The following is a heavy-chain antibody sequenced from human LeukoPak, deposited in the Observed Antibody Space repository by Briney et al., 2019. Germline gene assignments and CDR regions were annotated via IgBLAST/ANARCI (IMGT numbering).Heavy chain of an antibody. CDR3: AKLAYGDPEYFDY. V-gene: IGHV3-30*18. Sequence: GGSLRLSCAASGFTFSSYGMHWVRQAPGKGLEWVAVISYDGSNKYYADSVKGRFTISRDNSKNTLYLQMNSLRAEDTAVYYCAKLAYGDPEYFDYWGQGTLVTVSS. J-gene: IGHJ4*02. CDR1: GFTFSSYG. D-gene: IGHD4-17*01. CDR2: ISYDGSNK.